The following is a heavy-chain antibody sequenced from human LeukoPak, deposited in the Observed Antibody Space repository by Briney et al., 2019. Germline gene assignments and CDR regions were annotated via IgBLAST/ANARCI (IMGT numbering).Heavy chain of an antibody. CDR3: AKDISSGYGGNSGTFDI. V-gene: IGHV3-9*01. Sequence: GGSLRLSCAASGFTFSSYAMHWVRQAPGKGLEWVSGISWNSGSIGYADSVKGRFTISRDNAKNSLYLQMNSLRAEDTALYYCAKDISSGYGGNSGTFDIWGQGTMVTVSS. CDR2: ISWNSGSI. D-gene: IGHD4-23*01. J-gene: IGHJ3*02. CDR1: GFTFSSYA.